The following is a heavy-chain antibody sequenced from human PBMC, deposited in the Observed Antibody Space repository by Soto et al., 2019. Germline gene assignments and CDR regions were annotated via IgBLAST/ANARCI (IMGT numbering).Heavy chain of an antibody. Sequence: QVQLQESGPGLVKTSETLSLTCTISGGSFSTNYWSWIRQPAGKGLEWIGRVYPSGSTNYNPSLKSRVTMSVDTSKNQFSLKLSSVTAADXXXXXCARQSHPLESFDYWGQGTLVPVSS. CDR3: ARQSHPLESFDY. CDR2: VYPSGST. J-gene: IGHJ4*02. V-gene: IGHV4-4*07. CDR1: GGSFSTNY. D-gene: IGHD3-3*01.